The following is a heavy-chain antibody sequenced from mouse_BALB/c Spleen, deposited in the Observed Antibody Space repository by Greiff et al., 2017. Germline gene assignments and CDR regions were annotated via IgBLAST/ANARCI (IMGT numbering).Heavy chain of an antibody. D-gene: IGHD4-1*01. V-gene: IGHV5-17*02. CDR1: GFTFSSFG. CDR3: ARSKGSRNWDYFDD. Sequence: DVMLVESGGGLVQPGGSRKLSCAASGFTFSSFGMHWVRQAPEKGLEWVAYISSGSSTIYYADTVKGRFTISRDNPKNTLFLQMTSLRSEDTAMYYCARSKGSRNWDYFDDWGQGTTLTVSS. J-gene: IGHJ2*01. CDR2: ISSGSSTI.